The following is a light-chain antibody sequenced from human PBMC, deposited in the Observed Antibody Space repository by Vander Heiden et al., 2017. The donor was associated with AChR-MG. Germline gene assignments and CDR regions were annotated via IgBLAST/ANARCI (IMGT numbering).Light chain of an antibody. Sequence: QSALIPPAPASGFLGQPITVPCTLTSSDVGAYDYVSWYQQRQGKAPKLMIYDVSNRPSGVSNRFAGSKSGNTASLTISGLQAEDEAHYYCSSYTRSRSVVFGGGTKLTVL. CDR1: SSDVGAYDY. J-gene: IGLJ2*01. CDR2: DVS. CDR3: SSYTRSRSVV. V-gene: IGLV2-14*03.